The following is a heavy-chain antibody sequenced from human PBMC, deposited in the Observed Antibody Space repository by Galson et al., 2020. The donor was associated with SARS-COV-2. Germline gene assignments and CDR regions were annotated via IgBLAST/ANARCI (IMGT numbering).Heavy chain of an antibody. CDR3: SRRKDGYCDILTGWMRESEYYDGLDV. V-gene: IGHV4-59*08. CDR1: GDSIRGYY. J-gene: IGHJ6*02. Sequence: SQTLSLTCSVSGDSIRGYYWTWIRQPPGKGLEWVGHVYDTGTTNYSPSLKSRLTISVDTSNNQVSLTLSSVTAADTAIYYCSRRKDGYCDILTGWMRESEYYDGLDVWGQGTTVTVSS. D-gene: IGHD3-9*01. CDR2: VYDTGTT.